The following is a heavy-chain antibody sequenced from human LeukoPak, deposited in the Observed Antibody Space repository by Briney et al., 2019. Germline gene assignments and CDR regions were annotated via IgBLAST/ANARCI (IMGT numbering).Heavy chain of an antibody. J-gene: IGHJ4*02. CDR1: GFTFDDYA. V-gene: IGHV3-9*01. CDR2: ISWNSGSI. Sequence: GGSLRLSCAASGFTFDDYAMRWVRQAPGKGLEWVSGISWNSGSIGYADSVKGRFTISRDNAKNSLYLQMNSLRAEDTALYYCAKDGDSSGYYRYYFDYWGQGTLVTVSS. D-gene: IGHD3-22*01. CDR3: AKDGDSSGYYRYYFDY.